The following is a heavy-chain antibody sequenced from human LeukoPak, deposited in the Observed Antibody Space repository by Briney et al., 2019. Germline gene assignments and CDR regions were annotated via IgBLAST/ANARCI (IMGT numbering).Heavy chain of an antibody. CDR2: IYHSGST. D-gene: IGHD6-6*01. Sequence: PSQTLSLTCTVSGGSISSGGYYWSWIRQPPGKGLEWIGYIYHSGSTYYNPSLKSRVTISVDRSKNQFSLKLSSVTAADTAVYYCARGGLSSSLAALVGWGQGTLVTVSS. V-gene: IGHV4-30-2*01. CDR1: GGSISSGGYY. CDR3: ARGGLSSSLAALVG. J-gene: IGHJ4*02.